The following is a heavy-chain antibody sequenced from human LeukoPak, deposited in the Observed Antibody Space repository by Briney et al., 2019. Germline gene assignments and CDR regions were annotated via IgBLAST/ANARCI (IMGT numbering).Heavy chain of an antibody. D-gene: IGHD6-19*01. J-gene: IGHJ4*02. CDR1: GFTFSTYW. V-gene: IGHV3-74*01. Sequence: GGSLRLSCAASGFTFSTYWMHWVRQAPGKGLVWVSRINSGGSNTNYADSVKGRFSISRDNAKNTLYLQMNSLRAEDTAVYYCARGGSGSGWSPYWGQGTLVTVSS. CDR3: ARGGSGSGWSPY. CDR2: INSGGSNT.